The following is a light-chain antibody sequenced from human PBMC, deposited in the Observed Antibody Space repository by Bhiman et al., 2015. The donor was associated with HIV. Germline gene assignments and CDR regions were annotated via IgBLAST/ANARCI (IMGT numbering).Light chain of an antibody. V-gene: IGLV2-14*03. Sequence: QSALTQPASVSGSPGQSITISCTGTSSDVGGYNHVSWYQQHPGKAPKLMIYDVSYRPSGVSNRFSGSKSGNTASLTISGLQADDEADYYCCAYTDTITRVFGTGTKVTVL. CDR1: SSDVGGYNH. CDR3: CAYTDTITRV. CDR2: DVS. J-gene: IGLJ1*01.